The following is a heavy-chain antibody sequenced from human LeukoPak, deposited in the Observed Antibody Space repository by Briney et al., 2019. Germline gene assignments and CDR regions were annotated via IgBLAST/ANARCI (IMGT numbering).Heavy chain of an antibody. CDR2: INPNSGGT. CDR3: ARGKNGIFGVVISNWFDP. Sequence: ASVKVSCKASGYTFTGYYMHWVRQAPGQGLEWMGWINPNSGGTNYAQKFQGRVTMTRDTSISTAYMELSRLRSDDTAVYYCARGKNGIFGVVISNWFDPWGQGTLVTVSS. CDR1: GYTFTGYY. J-gene: IGHJ5*02. D-gene: IGHD3-3*01. V-gene: IGHV1-2*02.